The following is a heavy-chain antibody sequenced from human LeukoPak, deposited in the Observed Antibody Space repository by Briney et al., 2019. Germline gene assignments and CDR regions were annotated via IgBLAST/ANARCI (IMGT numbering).Heavy chain of an antibody. CDR2: ISYDGSNK. CDR3: ARGCHDYGDPKGDYYFDY. V-gene: IGHV3-30-3*01. CDR1: GFTFSSYA. D-gene: IGHD4-17*01. Sequence: GGSLRLSCAASGFTFSSYAMSWVRQAPGKGLEWVAVISYDGSNKYYADSVKGRFTISRDNSKNTLYLQMNSLRAEDTAVYYCARGCHDYGDPKGDYYFDYWGQGTLVTVSS. J-gene: IGHJ4*02.